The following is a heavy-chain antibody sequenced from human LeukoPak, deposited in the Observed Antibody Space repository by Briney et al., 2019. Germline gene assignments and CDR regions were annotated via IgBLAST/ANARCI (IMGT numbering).Heavy chain of an antibody. CDR2: INDSGIT. J-gene: IGHJ5*02. CDR1: GGSFSGHY. Sequence: SETLSLTWAVSGGSFSGHYWSWIRQPPGKGLEWIGEINDSGITNYNPSLKSRVTISADTSKNQFSLKLSSVTAADTAVYYCAKNNWFDPWGQGTLVTVSS. CDR3: AKNNWFDP. V-gene: IGHV4-34*01.